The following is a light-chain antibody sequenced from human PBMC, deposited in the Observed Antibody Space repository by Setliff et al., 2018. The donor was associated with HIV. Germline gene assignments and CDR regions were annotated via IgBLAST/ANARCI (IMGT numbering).Light chain of an antibody. J-gene: IGLJ1*01. V-gene: IGLV2-11*01. Sequence: QSALTQPHSVSGSPGQSVTISCTGTSSVVGASNSVSWYQHHPGKAPKVIIYDVSDRPSGVPDRFSGSKSGNTASLTISGLQAEDEADYYCSSFAGRLHVFGTGTKVTVL. CDR1: SSVVGASNS. CDR3: SSFAGRLHV. CDR2: DVS.